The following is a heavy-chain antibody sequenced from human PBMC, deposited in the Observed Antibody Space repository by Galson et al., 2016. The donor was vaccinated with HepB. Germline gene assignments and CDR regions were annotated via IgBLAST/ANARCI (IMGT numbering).Heavy chain of an antibody. D-gene: IGHD3-10*01. Sequence: PALVKPPQTLTLTCTFSGFSLRITGVSVGWIRQPPGKALEWLALINWDDDKRYSPSLKSRLTITKDTSKNQVVLTMTNMDPVDTATYYCVHISMIRGVTEGRWFDPWGQGTLVIVSS. CDR2: INWDDDK. CDR3: VHISMIRGVTEGRWFDP. CDR1: GFSLRITGVS. V-gene: IGHV2-5*02. J-gene: IGHJ5*02.